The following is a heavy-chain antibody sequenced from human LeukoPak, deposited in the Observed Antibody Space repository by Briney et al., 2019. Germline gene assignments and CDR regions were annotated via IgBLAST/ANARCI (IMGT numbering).Heavy chain of an antibody. D-gene: IGHD2-2*01. CDR3: ARPRGCGSSRCNNFDY. CDR1: GFTFSGFS. Sequence: GGSLRLFCAVSGFTFSGFSMSWVRQAPGKGLEWVAKMNEYGSEIFYVDSVKGRFTISRDNAKNSLYLQMNRLRAEDTAVYYCARPRGCGSSRCNNFDYWGQGTLVTVSS. CDR2: MNEYGSEI. V-gene: IGHV3-7*01. J-gene: IGHJ4*02.